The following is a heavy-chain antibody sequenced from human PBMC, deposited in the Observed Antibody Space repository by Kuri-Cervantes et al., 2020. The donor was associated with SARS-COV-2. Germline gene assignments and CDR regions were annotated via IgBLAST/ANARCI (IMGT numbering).Heavy chain of an antibody. Sequence: GESLKISCTASGFTFGDYAMSWVRQAPGKGLEWVGFIRSKAYGGTTEYAASVKGRFTISRDDSKSIAYLQMNSLRGDDTAVYYCARVAGEGPIYYYYMDVWGKGTTVTVSS. CDR2: IRSKAYGGTT. V-gene: IGHV3-49*04. J-gene: IGHJ6*03. CDR3: ARVAGEGPIYYYYMDV. D-gene: IGHD2-21*01. CDR1: GFTFGDYA.